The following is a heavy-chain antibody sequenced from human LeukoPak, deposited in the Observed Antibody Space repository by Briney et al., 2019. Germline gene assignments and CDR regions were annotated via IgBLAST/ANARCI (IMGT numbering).Heavy chain of an antibody. Sequence: PSETLSLTCTVSGGSFSDSYWSWIRQLPGKGLEWIGYIYDSGSTNYNPSLKSRVTISVDTSKNQFSLKMNSVTAADTAVYYCARDRWFDPWGQGTLVTVSS. V-gene: IGHV4-59*01. CDR2: IYDSGST. J-gene: IGHJ5*02. CDR3: ARDRWFDP. CDR1: GGSFSDSY.